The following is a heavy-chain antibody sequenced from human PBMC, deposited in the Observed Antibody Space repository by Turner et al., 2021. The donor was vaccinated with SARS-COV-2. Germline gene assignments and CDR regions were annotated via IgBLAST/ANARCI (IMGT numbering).Heavy chain of an antibody. CDR2: IYYSGST. CDR1: GGSISRGGYY. Sequence: QVQLQESGPGLVKPSQTLSLTCTVSGGSISRGGYYWSWIRQHPGKGLEWIGNIYYSGSTNYNPSLKSRVSISVDTSKNQFSLKLTSVTAADTAVYYCARGRGGGGSSNNWFDPWGQGTLVIVSS. J-gene: IGHJ5*02. CDR3: ARGRGGGGSSNNWFDP. D-gene: IGHD2-15*01. V-gene: IGHV4-31*03.